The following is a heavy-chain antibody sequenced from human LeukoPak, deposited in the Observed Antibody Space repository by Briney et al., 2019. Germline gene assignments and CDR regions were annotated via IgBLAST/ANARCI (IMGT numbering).Heavy chain of an antibody. CDR1: GGSISTTNYF. J-gene: IGHJ3*02. V-gene: IGHV4-39*07. Sequence: ASETLSLTCTVSGGSISTTNYFWGWIRQPPGKGLEWIGELNHSGTTNYNPSLKSRVTISVDTSKNQFSLKLSSVTAADTAVYYCARARAVRRADAFDIWGQGTMVTVSS. CDR2: LNHSGTT. D-gene: IGHD3-10*01. CDR3: ARARAVRRADAFDI.